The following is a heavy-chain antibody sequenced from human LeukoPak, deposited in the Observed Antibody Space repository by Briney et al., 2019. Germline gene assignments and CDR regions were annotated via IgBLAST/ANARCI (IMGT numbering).Heavy chain of an antibody. CDR3: ARDLLNYYYYGMDV. J-gene: IGHJ6*02. CDR2: ISSSGSTI. V-gene: IGHV3-11*04. CDR1: GFTFSDYY. D-gene: IGHD2-15*01. Sequence: GGSLRLSCAASGFTFSDYYMSWIRQAPGKGLEWVSYISSSGSTIYYADSVKGRFTISRDNAKNSLHLQMNSLRAEDTAVYYCARDLLNYYYYGMDVWGQGTTVTVSS.